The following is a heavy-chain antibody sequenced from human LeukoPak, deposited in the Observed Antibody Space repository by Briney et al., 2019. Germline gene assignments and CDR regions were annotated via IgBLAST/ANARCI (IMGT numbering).Heavy chain of an antibody. V-gene: IGHV3-23*01. CDR2: ISGSGGST. Sequence: GGSLRLSCAASGFTFSSYGMSWVRQAPGKGLEWVSAISGSGGSTYYADSVKGRFTISRDNSKNTLYLQMNSLRAEDTAVYYCAKDLAVAGRPGYFDYWGQGTLVAVSS. J-gene: IGHJ4*02. CDR1: GFTFSSYG. CDR3: AKDLAVAGRPGYFDY. D-gene: IGHD6-19*01.